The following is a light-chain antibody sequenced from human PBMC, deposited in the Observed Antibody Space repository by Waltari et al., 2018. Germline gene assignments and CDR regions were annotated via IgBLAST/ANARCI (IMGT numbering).Light chain of an antibody. CDR2: RID. V-gene: IGLV1-44*01. J-gene: IGLJ3*02. CDR1: SSNIGRNS. CDR3: AAWDDSLNAWI. Sequence: QSLLTQPPSISGAPGQRVTISCSGGSSNIGRNSVNWYEQVPGTAPKLLIFRIDQRPSGGSDRFSGSNSGTSASLTITGLLSADEADYICAAWDDSLNAWIFGGGTRLTVL.